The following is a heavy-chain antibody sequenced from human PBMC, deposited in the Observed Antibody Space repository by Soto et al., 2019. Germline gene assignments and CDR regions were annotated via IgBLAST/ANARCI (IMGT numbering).Heavy chain of an antibody. D-gene: IGHD1-20*01. Sequence: TSVKVSCKASGYTFTGYYMHWVRQAPGQGLEWMGWINPNSGGTNYAQKFQGWVTMTRGTSISTAYMELSRLRSDDTAVYYCAISNWNNNYYYYGMDVWGQGTTVTVSS. J-gene: IGHJ6*02. CDR1: GYTFTGYY. V-gene: IGHV1-2*04. CDR3: AISNWNNNYYYYGMDV. CDR2: INPNSGGT.